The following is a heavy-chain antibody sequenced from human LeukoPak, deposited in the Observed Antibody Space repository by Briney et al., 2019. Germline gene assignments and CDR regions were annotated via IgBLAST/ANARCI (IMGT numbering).Heavy chain of an antibody. CDR2: IKQDGSEQ. CDR1: GGSISSSSYY. J-gene: IGHJ4*02. V-gene: IGHV3-7*01. CDR3: ARSRFYFDY. Sequence: ETLSLTCTVSGGSISSSSYYWGWIRQPPGKGLEWVANIKQDGSEQSYVDSVKGRFTISRDNAKNSLYLQLNSLRAEDTAVYYCARSRFYFDYWGQGTLVTVSS.